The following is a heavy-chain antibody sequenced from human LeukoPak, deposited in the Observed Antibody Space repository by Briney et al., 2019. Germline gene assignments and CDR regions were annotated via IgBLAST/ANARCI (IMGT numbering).Heavy chain of an antibody. CDR1: GGSFSGYY. Sequence: PSETLSLTCAVYGGSFSGYYWNWFRQPPGKGLEWIGEINHRGSTNYNPSLKSRVSISVDTSKNQFSLKLSSVTAADTAVYYCARGRTTYDYVWGSYRPPDYWGQGTLVTVSS. V-gene: IGHV4-34*01. D-gene: IGHD3-16*02. CDR2: INHRGST. J-gene: IGHJ4*02. CDR3: ARGRTTYDYVWGSYRPPDY.